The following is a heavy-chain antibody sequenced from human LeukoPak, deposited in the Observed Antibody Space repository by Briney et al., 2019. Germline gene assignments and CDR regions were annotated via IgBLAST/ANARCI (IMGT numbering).Heavy chain of an antibody. D-gene: IGHD6-6*01. J-gene: IGHJ1*01. CDR3: ARGPPSTQYFQH. CDR2: MNPNSGNT. Sequence: ASVKVFFTASEYSFTIYDINWVRLANAQGLGRLGWMNPNSGNTGYAQKFQGRATTTRNTSIRPAYMELSSLRSEDTAVYYCARGPPSTQYFQHWGQGTLVTVSS. V-gene: IGHV1-8*02. CDR1: EYSFTIYD.